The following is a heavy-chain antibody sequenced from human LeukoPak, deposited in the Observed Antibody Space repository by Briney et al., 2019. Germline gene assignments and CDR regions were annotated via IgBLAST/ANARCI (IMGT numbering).Heavy chain of an antibody. CDR2: ISSSSSYI. CDR1: GFTFSSYS. J-gene: IGHJ3*02. Sequence: GGSLRLSCAASGFTFSSYSVNWVRQAPGKGLEWVSSISSSSSYIYYADSVKGRFTISRDNAKNSLYLQMNSLRAEDTAVYYCARGGHYYDSSGYYHGAFDIWGQGTMVTVSS. CDR3: ARGGHYYDSSGYYHGAFDI. V-gene: IGHV3-21*01. D-gene: IGHD3-22*01.